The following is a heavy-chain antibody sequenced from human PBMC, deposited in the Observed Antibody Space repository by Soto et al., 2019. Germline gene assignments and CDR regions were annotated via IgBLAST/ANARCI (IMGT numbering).Heavy chain of an antibody. V-gene: IGHV4-34*01. CDR3: ARGRTVVY. CDR2: INHSGST. J-gene: IGHJ4*02. CDR1: GGSFSGYY. Sequence: QVQLQQWGAGLLKPSETRSLTCAVYGGSFSGYYWSWIRQPPGKGLEWIGEINHSGSTNYNPSLXSXVXKSVDTSKNQFSLKLSSVTAADTAVYYCARGRTVVYWGQGTLVTVSS. D-gene: IGHD2-15*01.